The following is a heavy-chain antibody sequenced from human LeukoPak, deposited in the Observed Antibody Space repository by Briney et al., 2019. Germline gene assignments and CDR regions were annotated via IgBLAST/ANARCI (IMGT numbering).Heavy chain of an antibody. V-gene: IGHV4-4*07. CDR1: RGSINSYF. J-gene: IGHJ5*02. D-gene: IGHD5-24*01. Sequence: SEALSLTCTVSRGSINSYFWSWIRQPAGKGLEWIGRIYPSGVTRYNPSLQGRVTLSVDTSKNQYSLKLTSVSAADTAVYYCARDAITAVEGNWFNPWGQGTLVTVSS. CDR3: ARDAITAVEGNWFNP. CDR2: IYPSGVT.